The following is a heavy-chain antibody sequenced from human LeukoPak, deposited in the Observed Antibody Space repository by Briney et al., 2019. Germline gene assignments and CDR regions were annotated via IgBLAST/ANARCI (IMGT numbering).Heavy chain of an antibody. CDR2: ISSSGTTI. J-gene: IGHJ5*02. D-gene: IGHD6-19*01. V-gene: IGHV3-48*03. CDR1: GFTLSSYE. Sequence: QTGGSLRDSCAASGFTLSSYEMHWVRQAPGKGLEWVSYISSSGTTIYYADSVKGRFTISRDNAKNSLHLQMNSLRAEDTAVYYCARGKTRSVWSWGQGTLVTVSS. CDR3: ARGKTRSVWS.